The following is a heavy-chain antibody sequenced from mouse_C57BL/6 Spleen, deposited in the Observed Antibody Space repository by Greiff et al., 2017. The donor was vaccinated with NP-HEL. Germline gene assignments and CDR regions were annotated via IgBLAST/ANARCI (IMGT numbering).Heavy chain of an antibody. Sequence: QVQLQQPGAELVKPGASVKLSCKASGYTFTSYWMHWVKQRPGQGLEWIGMIHPNSGSTNYNEKFKSKATLTVDKSSSTAYMQLSSLTSEDSAVYYCAREGGDYDDFDDWGQGTTLTVSS. CDR1: GYTFTSYW. CDR3: AREGGDYDDFDD. CDR2: IHPNSGST. J-gene: IGHJ2*01. D-gene: IGHD2-4*01. V-gene: IGHV1-64*01.